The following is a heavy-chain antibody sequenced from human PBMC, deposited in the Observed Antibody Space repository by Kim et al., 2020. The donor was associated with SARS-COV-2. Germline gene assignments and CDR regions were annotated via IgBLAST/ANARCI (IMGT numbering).Heavy chain of an antibody. CDR1: GGSISSSSYY. CDR2: IFYSGST. J-gene: IGHJ4*02. V-gene: IGHV4-39*01. D-gene: IGHD6-19*01. Sequence: SETLSLTCTVSGGSISSSSYYWGWIRQPPGKGLEWIGSIFYSGSTYYNPSLKSRVSISVDTSKNQFSLKLSSVTAADTAVYYCARHNREWLVLVPYYFDSWGQGTLVTVSS. CDR3: ARHNREWLVLVPYYFDS.